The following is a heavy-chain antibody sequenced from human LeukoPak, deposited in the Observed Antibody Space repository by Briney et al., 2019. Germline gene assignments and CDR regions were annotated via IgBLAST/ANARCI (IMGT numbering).Heavy chain of an antibody. Sequence: AASVKVSCKASGYTFTSYGISWVRQAPGQGLEWMGWISAYNGNTNYAQKLQGRVTMTTDTSTSTAYMELRSLRSDDTAVYYCAREAFPWSSSWYGFDYWGQGTLVTVSS. CDR3: AREAFPWSSSWYGFDY. J-gene: IGHJ4*02. V-gene: IGHV1-18*01. CDR1: GYTFTSYG. CDR2: ISAYNGNT. D-gene: IGHD6-13*01.